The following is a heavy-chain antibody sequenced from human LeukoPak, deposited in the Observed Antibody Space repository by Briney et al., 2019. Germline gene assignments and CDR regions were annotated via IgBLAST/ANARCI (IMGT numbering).Heavy chain of an antibody. CDR2: INPNCGAT. Sequence: GASVKVSCKASGYTFTSYGISWVRQAPGQGLEWMGWINPNCGATNYAQKFQGRVTMTRDRSISTAYMELSRLRSDDTAVYYCAVISSGWYGQFDYWGQGTLVTVSS. J-gene: IGHJ4*02. CDR1: GYTFTSYG. V-gene: IGHV1-2*02. CDR3: AVISSGWYGQFDY. D-gene: IGHD6-19*01.